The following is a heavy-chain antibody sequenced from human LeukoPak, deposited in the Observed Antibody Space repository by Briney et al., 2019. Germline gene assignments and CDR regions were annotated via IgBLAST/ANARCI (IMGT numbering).Heavy chain of an antibody. CDR1: GFAVASNY. J-gene: IGHJ5*02. Sequence: PGGSLRLTCAASGFAVASNYMTWVRQAPEKGLEWVSILYSAGATYYADSVRGRFTITRDTSKNTLNLQMNSLRADDTAIYYCASGEVGVRKFYSDPFHRWGQGTLVTVSS. D-gene: IGHD2-15*01. CDR2: LYSAGAT. CDR3: ASGEVGVRKFYSDPFHR. V-gene: IGHV3-53*01.